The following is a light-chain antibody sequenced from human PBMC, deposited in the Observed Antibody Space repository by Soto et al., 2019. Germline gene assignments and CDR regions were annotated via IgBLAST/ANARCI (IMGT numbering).Light chain of an antibody. Sequence: QSALTQPASGSGSPGQSITISCTGTSSDVGGYIYVSWHQQHPGTAPKLMIYDVSNRPSGVSNRFSGSKSGNTASLTISGLQAEDEADYYCSSFTSSNTLVFGGGTKLTVL. CDR3: SSFTSSNTLV. V-gene: IGLV2-14*01. J-gene: IGLJ2*01. CDR1: SSDVGGYIY. CDR2: DVS.